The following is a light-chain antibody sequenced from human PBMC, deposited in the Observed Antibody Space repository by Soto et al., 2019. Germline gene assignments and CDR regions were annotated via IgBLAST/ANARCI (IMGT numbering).Light chain of an antibody. Sequence: QSALTQPASVSGSPGQSITMSCTGTSSDVGAYNFVSWYQQHPGKAPKLMIYEVSNRPSGVSTRFSGSKSGQTASLTISGLQGEDEADYYCRSYTSTSTVVFGGGTKVTVL. J-gene: IGLJ3*02. V-gene: IGLV2-14*01. CDR1: SSDVGAYNF. CDR2: EVS. CDR3: RSYTSTSTVV.